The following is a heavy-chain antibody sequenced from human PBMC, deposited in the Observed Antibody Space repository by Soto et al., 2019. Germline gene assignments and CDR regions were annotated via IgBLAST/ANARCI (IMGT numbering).Heavy chain of an antibody. CDR2: IYYSGST. CDR1: GGSISSGGYY. Sequence: KSSETLSLTCTVSGGSISSGGYYWSWIRQHPGKGLEWIGYIYYSGSTYYNPSLKSRVTISVDTSKNQFSLKLSSVTAADTAVYYCARIAPYYYDSSGYYSDYWGQGTLVTVSS. J-gene: IGHJ4*02. CDR3: ARIAPYYYDSSGYYSDY. V-gene: IGHV4-31*03. D-gene: IGHD3-22*01.